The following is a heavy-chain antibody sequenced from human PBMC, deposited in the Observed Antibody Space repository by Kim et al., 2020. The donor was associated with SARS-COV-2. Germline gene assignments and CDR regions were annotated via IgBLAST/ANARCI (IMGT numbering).Heavy chain of an antibody. D-gene: IGHD6-19*01. CDR3: ARTGYSSGYFDY. J-gene: IGHJ4*02. V-gene: IGHV1-69*01. Sequence: NCAQKIQGRVKITATESTSTAYMELRRLRSEDTAVYYCARTGYSSGYFDYWGQGTLVTVSS.